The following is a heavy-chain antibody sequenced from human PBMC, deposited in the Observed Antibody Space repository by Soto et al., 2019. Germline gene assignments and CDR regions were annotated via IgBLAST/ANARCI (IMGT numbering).Heavy chain of an antibody. Sequence: SVKVSCKASGGTFSSYAISWVRQAPGQGLEWMGGIIPIFGTANYAQKFQGRVTITADESTSTAYMELSSLRSEDTAVYYCARDHNCISTSCYAGWFDPWCQGTLVTVSS. V-gene: IGHV1-69*13. J-gene: IGHJ5*02. CDR2: IIPIFGTA. D-gene: IGHD2-2*01. CDR1: GGTFSSYA. CDR3: ARDHNCISTSCYAGWFDP.